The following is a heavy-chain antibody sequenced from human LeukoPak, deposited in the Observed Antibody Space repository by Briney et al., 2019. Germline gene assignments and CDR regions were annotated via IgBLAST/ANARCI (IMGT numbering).Heavy chain of an antibody. Sequence: GASVKVSCKASGYTFANHHMHCVRQAPGQGLEWMGIINPSGGGTSYAQKFQGRVTMTRDTSTSTVYMELSSLRSEDTAVYYCARAGGHGYSPDYWGQGTLVTVSS. CDR3: ARAGGHGYSPDY. V-gene: IGHV1-46*01. CDR1: GYTFANHH. J-gene: IGHJ4*02. D-gene: IGHD5-24*01. CDR2: INPSGGGT.